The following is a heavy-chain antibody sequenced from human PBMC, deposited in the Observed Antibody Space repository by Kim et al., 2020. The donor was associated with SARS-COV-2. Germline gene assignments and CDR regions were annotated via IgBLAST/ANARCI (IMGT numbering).Heavy chain of an antibody. CDR1: GFTFGDYP. CDR3: STQTHDSGSYYYYYGMDV. V-gene: IGHV3-49*03. Sequence: GGSLRLSCTASGFTFGDYPITWFRQAPGKGLEWVGFIRRKAYAGTTEYAASVKGRFTISRDNSPSIAFLQMYSLKTEDPAVYYCSTQTHDSGSYYYYYGMDVWGQGTTVTVSS. CDR2: IRRKAYAGTT. D-gene: IGHD3-10*01. J-gene: IGHJ6*02.